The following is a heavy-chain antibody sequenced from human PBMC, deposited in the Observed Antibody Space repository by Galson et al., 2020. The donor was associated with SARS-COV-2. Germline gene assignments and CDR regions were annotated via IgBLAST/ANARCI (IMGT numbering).Heavy chain of an antibody. CDR1: GGSISSGGYY. J-gene: IGHJ5*02. CDR3: ARERLPSARYCSGGSCYSGEGWFDP. D-gene: IGHD2-15*01. Sequence: SETLSLTCTVSGGSISSGGYYWSWIRQHPGKGLEWIGYIYYSGSTYYNPSLKSRVTISVDTSKNQFSLKLSSVTAADTAVYYCARERLPSARYCSGGSCYSGEGWFDPWGQGTLVTVSS. CDR2: IYYSGST. V-gene: IGHV4-31*03.